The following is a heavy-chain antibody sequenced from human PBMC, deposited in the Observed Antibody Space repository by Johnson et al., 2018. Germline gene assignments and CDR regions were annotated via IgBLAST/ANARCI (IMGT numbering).Heavy chain of an antibody. D-gene: IGHD5-18*01. CDR3: ARARSWEIQRYYYYYYKDG. V-gene: IGHV3-33*01. J-gene: IGHJ6*03. CDR2: IWYDGSHK. Sequence: QVQLVQSGGGVVQPGRSLRLSCAASGFTFSSYGMHWVRQAPGKGLEWVAVIWYDGSHKYYADSVKGRFTISRDNSKNTLYLQMNSLRAEDTAVAYCARARSWEIQRYYYYYYKDGWGKGTTVTVSS. CDR1: GFTFSSYG.